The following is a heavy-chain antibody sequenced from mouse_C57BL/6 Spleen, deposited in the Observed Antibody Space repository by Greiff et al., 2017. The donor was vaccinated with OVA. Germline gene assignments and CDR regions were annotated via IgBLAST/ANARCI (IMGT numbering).Heavy chain of an antibody. J-gene: IGHJ4*01. Sequence: QVQLKESGAELVRPGASVTLSCKASGYTFTDYEMHWVKQTPVHGLEWIGAIDPETGGTAYNQKFKGKAILTADKSSSTAYMELRSLTSEDSAVYYCTRSHGSNYVYAMDYWGQGTSVTVSS. CDR1: GYTFTDYE. CDR2: IDPETGGT. D-gene: IGHD2-5*01. CDR3: TRSHGSNYVYAMDY. V-gene: IGHV1-15*01.